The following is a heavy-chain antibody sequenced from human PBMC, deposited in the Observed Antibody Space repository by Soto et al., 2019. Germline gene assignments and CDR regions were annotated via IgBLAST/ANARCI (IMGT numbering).Heavy chain of an antibody. J-gene: IGHJ6*02. CDR1: GYTFTGYY. Sequence: GASVKVSCKASGYTFTGYYMHWVRQAPGQGLEWMGWINPNSGGTNYAQKFQGRVTMTRDTSISTAYMEVSRLRSDDTAVYYCALSSSPFYGMDVWGQGTTVTVSS. CDR2: INPNSGGT. D-gene: IGHD6-13*01. CDR3: ALSSSPFYGMDV. V-gene: IGHV1-2*02.